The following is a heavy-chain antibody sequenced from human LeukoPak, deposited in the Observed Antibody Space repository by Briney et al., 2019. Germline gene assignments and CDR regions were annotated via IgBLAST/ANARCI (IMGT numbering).Heavy chain of an antibody. V-gene: IGHV5-51*01. D-gene: IGHD5-12*01. CDR2: IYPGDSDT. CDR1: GYTFTNYW. J-gene: IGHJ5*02. Sequence: GASLKISCNASGYTFTNYWIGWVRQMPRKGLEWMGTIYPGDSDTRYSPSFQGQVTISADKSISTAYLQWTSLRASDTAMYYCARRAYSHEWFDPWGQGTLVTVSS. CDR3: ARRAYSHEWFDP.